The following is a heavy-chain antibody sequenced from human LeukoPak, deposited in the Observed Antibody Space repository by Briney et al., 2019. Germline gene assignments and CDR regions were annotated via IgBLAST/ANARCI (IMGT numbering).Heavy chain of an antibody. J-gene: IGHJ4*02. CDR3: ARGHSFIVVVPAATHFDY. CDR2: ISPTGGST. Sequence: ASVKVSCKASGYTFTSYYMHWVRQAPGQGLEWMGVISPTGGSTRYAQKFQGRVTMTRDMSTRTVYMELSSLRSEDTAVYYCARGHSFIVVVPAATHFDYWGQGTLVTVSS. V-gene: IGHV1-46*01. D-gene: IGHD2-2*01. CDR1: GYTFTSYY.